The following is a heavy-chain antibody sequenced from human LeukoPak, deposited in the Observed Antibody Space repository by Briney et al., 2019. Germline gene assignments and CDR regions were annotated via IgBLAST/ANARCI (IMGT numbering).Heavy chain of an antibody. J-gene: IGHJ4*02. V-gene: IGHV4-59*01. CDR2: IYYSGST. D-gene: IGHD5/OR15-5a*01. Sequence: MPSETLSLTCTVSGGSISSYYWSWIRQPPGKGLEWIGYIYYSGSTNYNPSLKSRVTISVDTSKNQFSLKLSSVTAADTAVYYCARGLNTRTFDYWAQETRVTVSS. CDR1: GGSISSYY. CDR3: ARGLNTRTFDY.